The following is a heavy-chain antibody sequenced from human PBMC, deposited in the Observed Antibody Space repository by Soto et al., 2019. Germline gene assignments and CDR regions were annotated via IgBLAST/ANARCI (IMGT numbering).Heavy chain of an antibody. Sequence: SETLSLTCGVFDESFSRHSWTWIRQPPGMGVEWIGEVNYYGSTNYNPSLESRVTISVDTSKNQFSLKLSSVTAADTAVYYCARETLRFLEWLSRYYYYGMDVWGQGTTVTVSS. V-gene: IGHV4-34*01. CDR1: DESFSRHS. CDR2: VNYYGST. CDR3: ARETLRFLEWLSRYYYYGMDV. D-gene: IGHD3-3*01. J-gene: IGHJ6*02.